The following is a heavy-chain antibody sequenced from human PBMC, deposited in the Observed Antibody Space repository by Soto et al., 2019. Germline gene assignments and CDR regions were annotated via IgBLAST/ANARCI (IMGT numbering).Heavy chain of an antibody. J-gene: IGHJ5*02. Sequence: GSGPTLVNPTQTLTLTCTFSGFSLSTSGVGVGWIRQPPGKALEWLALIYWDDDKRYSPSLKSRLTITKDTSKNQVVLTMTNMDPVDTATYYCAHRRGNWNDARRWFDPWGQGTLVTVSS. D-gene: IGHD1-20*01. CDR1: GFSLSTSGVG. V-gene: IGHV2-5*02. CDR3: AHRRGNWNDARRWFDP. CDR2: IYWDDDK.